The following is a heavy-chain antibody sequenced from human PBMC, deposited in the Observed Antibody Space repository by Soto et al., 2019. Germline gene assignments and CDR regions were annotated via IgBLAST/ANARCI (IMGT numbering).Heavy chain of an antibody. CDR2: IYHSGST. J-gene: IGHJ4*02. V-gene: IGHV4-30-2*01. CDR1: GGSIGSGGYS. Sequence: PSETLSLTCAVSGGSIGSGGYSWSWIRQPPGKGLEWIGYIYHSGSTYYNPSLKSRVTISVDTSKNQFSLKLSSVTAADTAVYYCARSYGDFDYWGQGTLVTVSS. CDR3: ARSYGDFDY. D-gene: IGHD4-17*01.